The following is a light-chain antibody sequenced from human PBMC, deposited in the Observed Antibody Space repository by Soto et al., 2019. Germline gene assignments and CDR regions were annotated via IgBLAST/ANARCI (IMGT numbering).Light chain of an antibody. CDR1: QSVRSN. CDR2: GAS. J-gene: IGKJ5*01. Sequence: EMVFTQSPATLSLSPGERATLSCRSSQSVRSNLAWYQQKPGQAPRLLIYGASTRATSIPARFSGSGSGTEFTLTISSLQSEDFATYYCQQYYSYTLITFGQGTRLEIK. V-gene: IGKV3-15*01. CDR3: QQYYSYTLIT.